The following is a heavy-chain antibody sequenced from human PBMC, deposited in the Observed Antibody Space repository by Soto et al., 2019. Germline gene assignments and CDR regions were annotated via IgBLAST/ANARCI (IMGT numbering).Heavy chain of an antibody. D-gene: IGHD6-6*01. J-gene: IGHJ6*02. Sequence: EPLSLTCTVSSGTVSSGINYLSFIRHPPATGLECIGRIHYSWSTKYNPSLKGRVTMSIDTSKNQCSLNLTSVTAADTGVYYCGRDGDSSSRGHYYGMDLWGQGTMVTVSS. V-gene: IGHV4-61*01. CDR3: GRDGDSSSRGHYYGMDL. CDR2: IHYSWST. CDR1: SGTVSSGINY.